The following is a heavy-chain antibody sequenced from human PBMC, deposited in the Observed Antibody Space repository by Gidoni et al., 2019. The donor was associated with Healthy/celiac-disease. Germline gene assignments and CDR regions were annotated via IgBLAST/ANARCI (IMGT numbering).Heavy chain of an antibody. CDR1: GGSISSSSYY. Sequence: QLQLQESGPGLVKPSETLSLTCTVSGGSISSSSYYWGWIRQPPGKGLEWIGSIYYSGSTSYNPSLKSRVTISVDTSKNQFSLKLSSVTAADTAVYYCARDGGDTAMVDPYYFDYWGQGTLLTVSS. CDR2: IYYSGST. CDR3: ARDGGDTAMVDPYYFDY. J-gene: IGHJ4*02. V-gene: IGHV4-39*07. D-gene: IGHD5-18*01.